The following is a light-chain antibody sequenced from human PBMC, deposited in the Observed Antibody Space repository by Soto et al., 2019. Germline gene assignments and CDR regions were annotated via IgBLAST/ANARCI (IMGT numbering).Light chain of an antibody. J-gene: IGLJ3*02. CDR1: SSDIGGYDH. CDR2: EVT. CDR3: SSFAGPVWV. Sequence: QSVLTQPPSASGSPGQSVTISCTGTSSDIGGYDHVSWYQQHPGKAPKVMIYEVTKRPAGVPDRFSGSKAGNTASLTVFGLPAEDEADYYCSSFAGPVWVFGGGTKVTVL. V-gene: IGLV2-8*01.